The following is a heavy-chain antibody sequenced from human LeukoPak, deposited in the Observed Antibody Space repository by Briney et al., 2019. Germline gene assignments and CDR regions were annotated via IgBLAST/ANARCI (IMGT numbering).Heavy chain of an antibody. CDR3: ARDGRVVPAAPYSGYLDY. Sequence: SVKVSCKASGYTFTSYGISWVRQAPGQGLEWMGRIIPIFGIANYAQKFQGRVTITADKSTSTAYMELSSLRSEDTAVYYCARDGRVVPAAPYSGYLDYWGQGTLVTVSS. D-gene: IGHD2-2*01. V-gene: IGHV1-69*04. J-gene: IGHJ4*02. CDR1: GYTFTSYG. CDR2: IIPIFGIA.